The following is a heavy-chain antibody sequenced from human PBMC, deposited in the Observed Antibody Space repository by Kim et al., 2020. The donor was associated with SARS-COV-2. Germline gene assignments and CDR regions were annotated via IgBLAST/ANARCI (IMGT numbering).Heavy chain of an antibody. J-gene: IGHJ6*02. CDR1: GGTFSSYA. CDR2: IIPIFGTA. V-gene: IGHV1-69*13. CDR3: VRIPAYYYYGMDV. Sequence: SVKVSCKASGGTFSSYAISWVRQAPGQGLEWMGGIIPIFGTANYAQKFQGRVTITADESTSTAYMELSSLRSEDTAVYYCVRIPAYYYYGMDVWGQGTTVTVSS.